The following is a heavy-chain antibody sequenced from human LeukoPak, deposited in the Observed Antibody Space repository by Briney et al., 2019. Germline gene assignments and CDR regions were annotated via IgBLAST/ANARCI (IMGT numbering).Heavy chain of an antibody. CDR2: MNPNSGNT. CDR1: GYTFTSYD. D-gene: IGHD7-27*01. J-gene: IGHJ4*02. Sequence: GVSVKVSCKASGYTFTSYDINWVRQATGQGLEWMGWMNPNSGNTGYAQKFQGRVTMTRNTSISTAYMELSSLRSEDTAVYYCARNWGLAQGYFDYWGQGTLVTVSS. V-gene: IGHV1-8*01. CDR3: ARNWGLAQGYFDY.